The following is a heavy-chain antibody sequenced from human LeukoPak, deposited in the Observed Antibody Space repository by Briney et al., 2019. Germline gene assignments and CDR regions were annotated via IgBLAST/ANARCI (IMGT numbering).Heavy chain of an antibody. CDR1: GGSISSSSYY. CDR2: IYYSGST. J-gene: IGHJ4*02. Sequence: PSETLSLTCTVSGGSISSSSYYWGWIRQPPGKGLEWIGSIYYSGSTYYNPSLKGRVTISVDTSKNQFSLKLSSVTAADTAVYYCARFFYGDYVSSTFDYWGQGTLVTVSS. D-gene: IGHD4-17*01. V-gene: IGHV4-39*01. CDR3: ARFFYGDYVSSTFDY.